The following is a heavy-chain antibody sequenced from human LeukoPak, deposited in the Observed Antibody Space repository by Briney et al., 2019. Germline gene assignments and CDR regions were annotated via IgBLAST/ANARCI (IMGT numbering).Heavy chain of an antibody. Sequence: PSETLSLTCAVYGGSFSGYYWSWSRQPPGRGLEWIGEINHSGSTNYNPSLKSRVTISVDTSKNQFSLKLSSVTAADPAVDSCARGCPWFDPWGQGNLVTVSS. CDR1: GGSFSGYY. V-gene: IGHV4-34*01. J-gene: IGHJ5*02. CDR3: ARGCPWFDP. CDR2: INHSGST.